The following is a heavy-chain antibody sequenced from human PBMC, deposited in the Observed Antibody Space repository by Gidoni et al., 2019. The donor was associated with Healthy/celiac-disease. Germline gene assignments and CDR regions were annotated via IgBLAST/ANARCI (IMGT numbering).Heavy chain of an antibody. CDR1: GFTFSSYA. J-gene: IGHJ4*02. Sequence: EVQLLEAGGGLVQPGGSLRLSCAASGFTFSSYAMSWVRQAPGKGLELVSAISGSGGSTYYADSVKGRFTISRDNSKNTLYLQMNSLRAEDTAVYYCAIIPLYGDYVLNDYWGQGTLVTVSS. CDR2: ISGSGGST. D-gene: IGHD4-17*01. V-gene: IGHV3-23*01. CDR3: AIIPLYGDYVLNDY.